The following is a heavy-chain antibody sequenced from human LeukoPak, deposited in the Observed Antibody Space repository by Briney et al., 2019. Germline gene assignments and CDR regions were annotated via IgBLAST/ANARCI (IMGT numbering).Heavy chain of an antibody. CDR2: INQDGGET. CDR1: GFTFSNSW. Sequence: GGSLRLSCAASGFTFSNSWMTWVRQAPGKGLGWVANINQDGGETYYVDSVEGRFTISRDNAKNSLYLQMNSLRAEDTAVYFCARGPYHMDVWGRGTTVTVSS. J-gene: IGHJ6*02. D-gene: IGHD2-2*01. V-gene: IGHV3-7*05. CDR3: ARGPYHMDV.